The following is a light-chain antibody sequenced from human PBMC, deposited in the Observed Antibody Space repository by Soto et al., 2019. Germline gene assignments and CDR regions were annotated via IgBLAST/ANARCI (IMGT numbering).Light chain of an antibody. V-gene: IGKV3-15*01. Sequence: ETVMTQSPATLSVSPGEAATLSCRASQSVSRKLAWYQQKPGQAPRLLISGASTRATGVPGRFSGSGSGTEFILTISALQSEDSAVYYCQQYNIWPNTFGQGTKLEIK. CDR2: GAS. CDR1: QSVSRK. CDR3: QQYNIWPNT. J-gene: IGKJ2*01.